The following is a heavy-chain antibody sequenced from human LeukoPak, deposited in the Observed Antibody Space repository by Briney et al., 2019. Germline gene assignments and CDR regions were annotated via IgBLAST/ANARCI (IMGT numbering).Heavy chain of an antibody. CDR1: GFTFSSYS. Sequence: GRSLRLSCAASGFTFSSYSMNWIRQAPGKGLEWVSSISSSTSYIYYADSVKGRFTISKDNAKNSLYLQMNSLRAEDTAVYYCARAGGSTVSHSDYWGQGTLVTVSS. D-gene: IGHD4-17*01. V-gene: IGHV3-21*01. CDR2: ISSSTSYI. CDR3: ARAGGSTVSHSDY. J-gene: IGHJ4*02.